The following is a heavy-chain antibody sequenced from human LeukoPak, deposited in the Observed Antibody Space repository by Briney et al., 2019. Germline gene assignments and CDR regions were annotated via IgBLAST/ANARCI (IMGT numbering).Heavy chain of an antibody. V-gene: IGHV3-7*01. J-gene: IGHJ4*02. CDR3: AREGYSYLVYYFDY. D-gene: IGHD5-18*01. CDR2: IKQDGSET. Sequence: GGSLRLSCAASRFTFSSDWMSWVRQAPGKGLEWVANIKQDGSETYYVDSVKGRFTISRDNAKTSLYLQMNRLRAEDTAVYYCAREGYSYLVYYFDYWGQGTLVTVSS. CDR1: RFTFSSDW.